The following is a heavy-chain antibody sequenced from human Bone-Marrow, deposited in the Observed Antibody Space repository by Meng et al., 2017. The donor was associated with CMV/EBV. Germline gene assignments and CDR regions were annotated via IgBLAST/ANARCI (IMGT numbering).Heavy chain of an antibody. Sequence: GGSLRLSCAASGFTVSSNYMSWVRQAPGKGLEWVSVIYSGGSTYYADSVKGRFTISRDNSKNTLYLQMSSLRAEDSAVYYCARLPAYRAAPIDYWGQGTLVTVSS. J-gene: IGHJ4*02. V-gene: IGHV3-66*04. CDR1: GFTVSSNY. CDR3: ARLPAYRAAPIDY. D-gene: IGHD6-6*01. CDR2: IYSGGST.